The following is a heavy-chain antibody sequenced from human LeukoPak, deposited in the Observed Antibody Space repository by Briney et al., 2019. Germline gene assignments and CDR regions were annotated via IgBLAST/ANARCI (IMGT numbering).Heavy chain of an antibody. V-gene: IGHV1-18*01. D-gene: IGHD3-10*01. CDR1: GFTFTSYG. Sequence: ASVKVSCKASGFTFTSYGFSRVRQAPGQGFEWMGWISGYSGNTNSAQKLQGRVTMTTDTSTSTVYMELRSLRSDDTAVYYCARNGRGGSGSYFDYWGQGTLVTVSS. CDR3: ARNGRGGSGSYFDY. CDR2: ISGYSGNT. J-gene: IGHJ4*02.